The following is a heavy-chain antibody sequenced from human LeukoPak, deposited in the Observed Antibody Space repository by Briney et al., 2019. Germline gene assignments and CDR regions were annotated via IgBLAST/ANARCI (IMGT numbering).Heavy chain of an antibody. J-gene: IGHJ4*02. Sequence: GESLRISCKGSGYTFITYYITWVRQMPGKGLEWMGRIDPGDSYANYSPSFQGHVNISADKSLSTAYLQWSSLRASDTAIYYCERLKPMGGSSWYFDYWGQGTLVTVSS. CDR3: ERLKPMGGSSWYFDY. CDR1: GYTFITYY. V-gene: IGHV5-10-1*01. D-gene: IGHD6-13*01. CDR2: IDPGDSYA.